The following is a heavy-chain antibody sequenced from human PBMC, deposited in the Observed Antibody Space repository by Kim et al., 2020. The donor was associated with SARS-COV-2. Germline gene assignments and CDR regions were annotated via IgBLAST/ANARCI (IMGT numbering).Heavy chain of an antibody. CDR2: IYPGDSDT. J-gene: IGHJ6*02. D-gene: IGHD6-19*01. CDR1: GYSFTSYW. CDR3: ARHVRYSSGWYDYYGMDV. Sequence: GESLKISCKGSGYSFTSYWIGWVRQMPGKGLEWMGIIYPGDSDTRYSPSFQGQVTISADKSISTAYLQWSSLKASDTAMYYCARHVRYSSGWYDYYGMDVWGQGTTVTVSS. V-gene: IGHV5-51*01.